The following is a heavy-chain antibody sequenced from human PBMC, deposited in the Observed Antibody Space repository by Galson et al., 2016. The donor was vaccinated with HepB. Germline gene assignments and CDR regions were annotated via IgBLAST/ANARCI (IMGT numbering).Heavy chain of an antibody. CDR2: IYPDDSNI. J-gene: IGHJ1*01. Sequence: QSGAEVKKPGESLQISCRASGYSFDTYWIGWVRQTPGKGLEWMGLIYPDDSNIRYSPPFQGQVTISADKSISTAYLQWSSLKASDTAIHYCVRPPTALTPTDIWGQGTLLTVSS. V-gene: IGHV5-51*01. D-gene: IGHD2-15*01. CDR3: VRPPTALTPTDI. CDR1: GYSFDTYW.